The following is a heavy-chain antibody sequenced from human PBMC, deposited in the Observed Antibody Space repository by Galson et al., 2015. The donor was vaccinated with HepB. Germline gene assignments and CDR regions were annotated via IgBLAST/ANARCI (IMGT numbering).Heavy chain of an antibody. Sequence: SMRLSCAASGFTFGNYWMHWVRQAPGEGLVCVSRINSDGTYITYADSVQGRFTISRDNAKNTLYLQMNSPRAEDTALYYCARTRGAAAGIFDYWGQGSLVTVSS. CDR3: ARTRGAAAGIFDY. V-gene: IGHV3-74*01. D-gene: IGHD6-13*01. J-gene: IGHJ4*02. CDR2: INSDGTYI. CDR1: GFTFGNYW.